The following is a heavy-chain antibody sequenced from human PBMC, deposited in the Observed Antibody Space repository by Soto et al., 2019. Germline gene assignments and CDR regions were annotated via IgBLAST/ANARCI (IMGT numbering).Heavy chain of an antibody. CDR1: GGSISSYY. Sequence: PSETLSLTCTVSGGSISSYYWSWIRQPAGKGLEWIGRIYSSGGTNYNPSLESRVTMSVDTSKKRFSLKLNSVTAADTAVYYCARGAAAGVDYGMDVRGQGTTVTVSS. V-gene: IGHV4-4*07. D-gene: IGHD6-13*01. CDR2: IYSSGGT. J-gene: IGHJ6*02. CDR3: ARGAAAGVDYGMDV.